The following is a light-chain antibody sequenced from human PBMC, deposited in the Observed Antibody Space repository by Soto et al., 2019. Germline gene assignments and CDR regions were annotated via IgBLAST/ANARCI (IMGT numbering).Light chain of an antibody. Sequence: QSVLTQPASVSGSPGQSITISCTGTSSDVGFYKLVSWYQQYPAKAPKLILYEGTKRPSGLSNRFSGSMSGNTASLTISGLQAEDEADYYCCSYATSDTFIFGGGTQLTVL. V-gene: IGLV2-23*03. CDR3: CSYATSDTFI. CDR2: EGT. CDR1: SSDVGFYKL. J-gene: IGLJ2*01.